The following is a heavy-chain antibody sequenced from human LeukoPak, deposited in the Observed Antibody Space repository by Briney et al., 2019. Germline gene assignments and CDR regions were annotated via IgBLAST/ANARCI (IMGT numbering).Heavy chain of an antibody. J-gene: IGHJ6*02. D-gene: IGHD2-15*01. CDR1: GYTFTSYG. CDR3: ARTSGGTYYYYGMDV. CDR2: ISAYNGNS. Sequence: ASVKVSCKASGYTFTSYGISWVRQAPGQGLEWVGWISAYNGNSNYAQKLQGRVTMTTDTSTSTAYMELRSLRSDDTAVYYCARTSGGTYYYYGMDVWGQGTTVTVSS. V-gene: IGHV1-18*01.